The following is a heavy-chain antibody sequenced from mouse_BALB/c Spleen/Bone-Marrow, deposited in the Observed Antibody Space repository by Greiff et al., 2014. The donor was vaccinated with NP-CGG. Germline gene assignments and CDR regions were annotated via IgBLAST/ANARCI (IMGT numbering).Heavy chain of an antibody. CDR3: ATYDGYCFDY. J-gene: IGHJ2*01. CDR2: ISHSGNT. Sequence: EVQLQESGPILVKPSQTLSLTCSVPGDSITSGYWNWLRKFPGNTLEYMGYISHSGNTYYNPSLKSRISITRDTSKNQYYLQLNSVTTEDTATYYWATYDGYCFDYWGQGTTLTVSS. CDR1: GDSITSGY. V-gene: IGHV3-8*02. D-gene: IGHD2-3*01.